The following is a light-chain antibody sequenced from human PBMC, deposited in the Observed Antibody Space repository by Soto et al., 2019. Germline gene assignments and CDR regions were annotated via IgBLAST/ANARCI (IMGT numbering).Light chain of an antibody. J-gene: IGLJ1*01. CDR2: DVS. V-gene: IGLV2-14*01. CDR3: SSYTSTGTPDV. Sequence: QSALTQPASVSGSSGQSITISCTGPSSDVGGYNYVSWYKQHPGKAPKHMIYDVSKRPSGVSNRFSGSNSGNTASRTISGLQSEDQAGYYCSSYTSTGTPDVFGTGSEVALL. CDR1: SSDVGGYNY.